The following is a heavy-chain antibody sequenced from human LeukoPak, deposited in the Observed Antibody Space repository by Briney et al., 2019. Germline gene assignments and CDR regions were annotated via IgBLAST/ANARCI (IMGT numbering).Heavy chain of an antibody. J-gene: IGHJ5*02. CDR1: GFTFNDYG. CDR3: ARVAVGGNWFDT. V-gene: IGHV3-20*04. D-gene: IGHD6-19*01. CDR2: LNWNGSAT. Sequence: GGSLRLSCAPSGFTFNDYGMSWVRHAPGKGLEWVSGLNWNGSATTYADSVKGRFTISRDNTENSLYLQINSLRAEDTAFYYCARVAVGGNWFDTWGQGTLVTVSS.